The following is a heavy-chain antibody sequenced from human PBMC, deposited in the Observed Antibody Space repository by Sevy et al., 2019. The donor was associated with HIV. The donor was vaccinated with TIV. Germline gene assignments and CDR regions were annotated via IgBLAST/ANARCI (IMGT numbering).Heavy chain of an antibody. Sequence: GGSLRLSCEASGFTFSSYWMSWVRQAPGKGLEWVAVISYDGTNKYYADSVKGRFTISRDNSKKILYVQMKSLRGEDTAVYYCARDQHDYAGNVRTGWFDPWGQGTLVTVSS. J-gene: IGHJ5*02. D-gene: IGHD4-17*01. CDR1: GFTFSSYW. CDR3: ARDQHDYAGNVRTGWFDP. CDR2: ISYDGTNK. V-gene: IGHV3-30-3*01.